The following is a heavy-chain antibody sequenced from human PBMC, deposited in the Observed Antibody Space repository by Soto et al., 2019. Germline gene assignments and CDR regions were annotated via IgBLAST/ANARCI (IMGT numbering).Heavy chain of an antibody. CDR1: GGTFSSYA. CDR3: ELRAAGPSAY. V-gene: IGHV1-69*13. J-gene: IGHJ4*02. CDR2: IIPIFGTA. Sequence: SVKVSCKASGGTFSSYAISWVRQAPGQGLEWMGGIIPIFGTANYAQKFQGRVTITADESTSTAYMELSSLRSEDAAVYYCELRAAGPSAYWCQGTMGTVSS. D-gene: IGHD6-13*01.